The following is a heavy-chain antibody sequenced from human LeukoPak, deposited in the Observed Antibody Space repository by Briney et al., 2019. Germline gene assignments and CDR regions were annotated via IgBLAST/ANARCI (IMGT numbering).Heavy chain of an antibody. Sequence: PSETLSHMCTDSGPLMTIYYGLWVRQPPGKGLEWIGYIYYSGSTNYNPSLKSRVTISLETSKNQFALKLSSVTAADTAVYYRARGGRSLDYWGRGTLVTVSS. J-gene: IGHJ4*01. D-gene: IGHD1-26*01. CDR1: GPLMTIYY. V-gene: IGHV4-59*01. CDR2: IYYSGST. CDR3: ARGGRSLDY.